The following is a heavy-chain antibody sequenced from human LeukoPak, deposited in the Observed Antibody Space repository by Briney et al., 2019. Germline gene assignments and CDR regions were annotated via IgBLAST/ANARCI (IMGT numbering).Heavy chain of an antibody. CDR2: IYWDDDK. CDR3: AHIVGTTGTTDY. CDR1: GFSLSTSGVG. D-gene: IGHD1-1*01. Sequence: ESGPTLLKPTPTLTLTCTFSGFSLSTSGVGVGWIRQPPGKALEWLSLIYWDDDKRYSPSLKSRRTITQDITKTQVVLTMTNIDPVDTATYFCAHIVGTTGTTDYWGQGTLVTVSS. J-gene: IGHJ4*02. V-gene: IGHV2-5*02.